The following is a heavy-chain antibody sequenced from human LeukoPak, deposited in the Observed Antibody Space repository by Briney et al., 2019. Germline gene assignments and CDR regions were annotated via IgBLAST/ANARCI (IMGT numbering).Heavy chain of an antibody. CDR2: IYYSGST. CDR1: GGSISSYY. D-gene: IGHD5-24*01. J-gene: IGHJ4*02. Sequence: PSETLSLTCTVSGGSISSYYWSWIRQPPGKGLEGMGYIYYSGSTNYNPSLTSRVTISVATSKNQFSLKLSSVPAADTAVYYCARGRWDLDYWGQGTLVTVSS. CDR3: ARGRWDLDY. V-gene: IGHV4-59*01.